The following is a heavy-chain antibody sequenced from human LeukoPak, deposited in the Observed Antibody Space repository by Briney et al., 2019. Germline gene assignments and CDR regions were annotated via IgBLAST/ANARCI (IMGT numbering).Heavy chain of an antibody. CDR3: ARTVSSSWHFFDY. V-gene: IGHV4-59*01. D-gene: IGHD6-13*01. J-gene: IGHJ4*02. CDR1: GGPISSYY. CDR2: IYYSGST. Sequence: SETLSLTCTVSGGPISSYYWSWIRQPPGKGLEWIGYIYYSGSTNYNPSLKSRVTISVDTSKNQFSLKLSSVTAADTAVYYCARTVSSSWHFFDYWGQGTLVTVSS.